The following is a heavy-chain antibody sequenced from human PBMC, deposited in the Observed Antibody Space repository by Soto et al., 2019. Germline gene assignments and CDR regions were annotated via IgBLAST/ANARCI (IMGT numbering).Heavy chain of an antibody. CDR3: ARTHYYDSSGYYH. Sequence: SETLSLTCTVSGGSISSGGYYWSWIRQHPGKGLEWIGYIYYSGSTYYNPSLKSRVTISVDTSKNQFSLKLSSVTAADTAVYYCARTHYYDSSGYYHWGQGTLVAVYS. J-gene: IGHJ5*02. CDR2: IYYSGST. V-gene: IGHV4-31*03. CDR1: GGSISSGGYY. D-gene: IGHD3-22*01.